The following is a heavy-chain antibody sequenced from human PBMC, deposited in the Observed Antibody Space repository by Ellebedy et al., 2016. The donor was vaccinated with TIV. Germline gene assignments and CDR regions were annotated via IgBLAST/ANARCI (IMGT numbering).Heavy chain of an antibody. D-gene: IGHD5/OR15-5a*01. CDR1: GFTVSGNY. J-gene: IGHJ4*02. Sequence: GESLKISCAASGFTVSGNYMSWVRQAPGKGLEWVSVIYGGDSTYYVDSVKGRFTISRDSSKNTLFLQMNSLRADDTALYYCTNGGLSNSPRHYFDSWGQGTLVTVSS. V-gene: IGHV3-53*01. CDR2: IYGGDST. CDR3: TNGGLSNSPRHYFDS.